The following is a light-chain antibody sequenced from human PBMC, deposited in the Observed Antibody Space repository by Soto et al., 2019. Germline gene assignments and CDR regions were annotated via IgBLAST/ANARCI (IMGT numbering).Light chain of an antibody. V-gene: IGKV1-39*01. CDR1: QGISTF. J-gene: IGKJ4*01. CDR2: AVS. CDR3: QQSYATVRT. Sequence: DIQVAKLPCSLSTSVGDRFTITCLASQGISTFLNWYQQKPGKAPRLLIYAVSRLQSGVPARFSGSGAETDFTLTITSLQPEDFGLYYCQQSYATVRTFGGGTKVDIK.